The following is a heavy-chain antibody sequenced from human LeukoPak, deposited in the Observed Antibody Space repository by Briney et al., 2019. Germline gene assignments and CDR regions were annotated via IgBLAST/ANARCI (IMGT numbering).Heavy chain of an antibody. CDR2: MNPNSGNT. V-gene: IGHV1-8*01. CDR1: GYTFTSYD. D-gene: IGHD4-17*01. CDR3: ARGPTTGGRDYYYYYMDV. J-gene: IGHJ6*03. Sequence: ASVKVSCKASGYTFTSYDINWVRQATGQGLEWMGWMNPNSGNTGYAQKFQGRVTMTRNTSISTAYMELSSLRSEDTAVYYRARGPTTGGRDYYYYYMDVWGKGTTVTVSS.